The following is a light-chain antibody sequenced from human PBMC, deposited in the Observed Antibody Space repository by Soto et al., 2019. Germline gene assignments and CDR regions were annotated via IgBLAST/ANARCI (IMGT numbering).Light chain of an antibody. CDR1: QSVSSN. CDR3: QHYNNWACT. J-gene: IGKJ2*02. V-gene: IGKV3-15*01. Sequence: EIVMTQSPATLSVSPGERATLSCRASQSVSSNLAWYQQKPGQAPRLLIYGASGRATGIPARFSGSGSGTDFTLTISSLQSEDFSVYYCQHYNNWACTFCQGTELEIK. CDR2: GAS.